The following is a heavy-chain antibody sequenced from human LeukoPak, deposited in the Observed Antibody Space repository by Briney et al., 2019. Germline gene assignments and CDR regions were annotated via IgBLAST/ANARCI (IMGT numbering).Heavy chain of an antibody. CDR3: AKCSAGSCDIDY. J-gene: IGHJ4*02. CDR1: GFSFSSYG. D-gene: IGHD2-15*01. CDR2: IWFDGSQT. V-gene: IGHV3-30*02. Sequence: GGSLRLSCAASGFSFSSYGMHWVRQAPGKGLEWLTFIWFDGSQTYYADSVKGRFTISRDNSKNTLYLQMNSLRTEDTAMYYCAKCSAGSCDIDYWGQGTLVTVSS.